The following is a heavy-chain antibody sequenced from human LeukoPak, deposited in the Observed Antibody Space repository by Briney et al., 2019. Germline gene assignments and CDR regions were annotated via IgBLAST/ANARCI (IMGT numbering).Heavy chain of an antibody. J-gene: IGHJ4*02. V-gene: IGHV4-38-2*02. Sequence: SETLSLTCTVSGYSISSGYYWGWIRQPPGKGLEWIGSIYHSGSTYYNPSLKSRVTISVDTSKNQFSLKLSSVTAADTAVYYCARGSNYYYGSGSSSDYWGQGTLVTVSS. CDR3: ARGSNYYYGSGSSSDY. CDR1: GYSISSGYY. CDR2: IYHSGST. D-gene: IGHD3-10*01.